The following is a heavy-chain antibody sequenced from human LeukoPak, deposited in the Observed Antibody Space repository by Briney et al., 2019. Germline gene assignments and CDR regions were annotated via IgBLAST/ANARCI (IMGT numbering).Heavy chain of an antibody. CDR1: GGSINDYY. D-gene: IGHD2-21*02. J-gene: IGHJ5*02. Sequence: SETLSLTCTVSGGSINDYYWTWIRQAPGKGLEWLGYISNSGTTDYNPSLKSRVTMSVYTSKNEFSLKVTSVTAADTAMYYCARVVRGAVTSNCFDPWGQGTLVTVSS. CDR2: ISNSGTT. V-gene: IGHV4-59*01. CDR3: ARVVRGAVTSNCFDP.